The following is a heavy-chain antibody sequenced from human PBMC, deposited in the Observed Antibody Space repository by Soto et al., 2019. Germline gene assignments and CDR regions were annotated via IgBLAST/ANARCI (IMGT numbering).Heavy chain of an antibody. CDR1: GFAFSSSY. Sequence: PGGSLRLSCAASGFAFSSSYMSWVRQAPGKGLEWLSVIYSGGNADYANSVKGRFTISRDNSKNTLSVQMNGLRVEDTALYYCAKDGGSVCSGGTCYFQAPDYWGQGTLVTVSS. CDR3: AKDGGSVCSGGTCYFQAPDY. CDR2: IYSGGNA. J-gene: IGHJ4*02. V-gene: IGHV3-53*01. D-gene: IGHD2-15*01.